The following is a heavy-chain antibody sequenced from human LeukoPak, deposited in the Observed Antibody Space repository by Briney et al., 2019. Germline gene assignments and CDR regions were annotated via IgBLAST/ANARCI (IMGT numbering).Heavy chain of an antibody. CDR3: ARDPKQLVDDFDY. D-gene: IGHD6-6*01. CDR1: GFTFSSYS. J-gene: IGHJ4*02. Sequence: GGSLRLSCAASGFTFSSYSLNWVGQAPGKGLEWVSSISSSSSYIYYADSVKGRFTISRDNAKNSLYLQMNSLRAEDTAVYCCARDPKQLVDDFDYWGQGTLVTVSS. V-gene: IGHV3-21*01. CDR2: ISSSSSYI.